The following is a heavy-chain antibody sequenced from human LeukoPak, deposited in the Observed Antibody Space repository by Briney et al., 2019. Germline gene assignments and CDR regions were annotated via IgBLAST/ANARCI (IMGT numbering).Heavy chain of an antibody. J-gene: IGHJ4*02. CDR1: GFTFSTYS. V-gene: IGHV3-48*04. Sequence: PGGSLRLSCAASGFTFSTYSMNWVRQAPGKGLEWFSYISSSSSTIYYADSVKGRFTISRDNAKNSLYLQMNSLRAEDTAVYYCARVTRGYSYGYFDYWGQGTLVTVSS. CDR2: ISSSSSTI. CDR3: ARVTRGYSYGYFDY. D-gene: IGHD5-18*01.